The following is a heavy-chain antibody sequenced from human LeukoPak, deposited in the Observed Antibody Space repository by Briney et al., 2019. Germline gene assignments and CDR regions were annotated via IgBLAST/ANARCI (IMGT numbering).Heavy chain of an antibody. D-gene: IGHD2-15*01. CDR3: AREQLLDIVVVVAAPDY. CDR1: GFTFSNYG. J-gene: IGHJ4*02. Sequence: GGSLRLSCAASGFTFSNYGLSWVRQAPGKGLEWVSGITGSGGSTYYADSVKGRFTISRDNSKNTLYLQMNSLRAEDTAVYYCAREQLLDIVVVVAAPDYWGQGTLVTVSS. V-gene: IGHV3-23*01. CDR2: ITGSGGST.